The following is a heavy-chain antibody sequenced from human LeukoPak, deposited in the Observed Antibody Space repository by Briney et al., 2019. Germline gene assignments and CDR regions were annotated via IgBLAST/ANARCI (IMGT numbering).Heavy chain of an antibody. CDR1: GYTFTSYG. D-gene: IGHD1-26*01. CDR3: ARDLAEAGSVVGATPPAY. J-gene: IGHJ4*02. Sequence: ASVKVSCKASGYTFTSYGISWVRQAPGQGLEWMGWISAYNGNTNYAQKLQGRVTMTTDTSTSTAYMELRSLRSDDTAVYYCARDLAEAGSVVGATPPAYWGQGTLVTVSS. V-gene: IGHV1-18*01. CDR2: ISAYNGNT.